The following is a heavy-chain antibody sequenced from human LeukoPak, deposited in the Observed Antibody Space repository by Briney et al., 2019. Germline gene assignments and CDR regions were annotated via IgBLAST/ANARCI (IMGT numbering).Heavy chain of an antibody. CDR1: GGSFSGYY. CDR2: INHSGST. Sequence: KPSETLSLTCAVYGGSFSGYYWSWIRQPPGKGLEWIGEINHSGSTNYNPSLKSRVTISVETSKNQFSLKLSSVTAADTAVYYCARGFWSGSPFDYWGQGTLVTVSS. D-gene: IGHD3-3*01. J-gene: IGHJ4*02. CDR3: ARGFWSGSPFDY. V-gene: IGHV4-34*01.